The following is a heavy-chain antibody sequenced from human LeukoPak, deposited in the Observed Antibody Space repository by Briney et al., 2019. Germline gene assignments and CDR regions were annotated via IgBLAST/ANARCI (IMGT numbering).Heavy chain of an antibody. V-gene: IGHV4-59*12. CDR3: ARVGYGGSYEDY. D-gene: IGHD1-26*01. CDR1: GGSISRYY. CDR2: IYYSGST. Sequence: SETLSLTCTVSGGSISRYYWSWIRQPPGKGLEWIGYIYYSGSTNYNPSLKSRVTISVDTSKNQFSLKLSSVTAADTAVYYCARVGYGGSYEDYWGQGTLVTVSS. J-gene: IGHJ4*02.